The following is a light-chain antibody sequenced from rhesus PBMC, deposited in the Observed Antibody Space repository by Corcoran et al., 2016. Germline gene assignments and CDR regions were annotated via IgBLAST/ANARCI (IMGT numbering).Light chain of an antibody. CDR3: QQDNSAPLT. CDR2: MAS. V-gene: IGKV1-21*01. Sequence: DIQMTQSPSSLSASIGDRVTITCRASQGISSWLAWYQQKPGKAPNLLIHMASSLQSGVPSRFSGSRSVTDFTLTISSLQTEDVSTYYCQQDNSAPLTFGGGTKVEIK. J-gene: IGKJ4*01. CDR1: QGISSW.